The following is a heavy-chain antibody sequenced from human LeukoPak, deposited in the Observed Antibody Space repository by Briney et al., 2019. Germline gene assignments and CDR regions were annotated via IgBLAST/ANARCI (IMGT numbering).Heavy chain of an antibody. CDR3: ARGGYGEYYFDS. CDR2: IDRRGGSR. D-gene: IGHD4-17*01. V-gene: IGHV3-20*04. J-gene: IGHJ4*02. Sequence: PGGSLRLSCEASGFIFDDYGMSWVRQAPGRGLKWVSRIDRRGGSRGYADSVKGRFTISRDNANKSLHLQMDSLTAEDSAFYYCARGGYGEYYFDSWGQGTLVTVSS. CDR1: GFIFDDYG.